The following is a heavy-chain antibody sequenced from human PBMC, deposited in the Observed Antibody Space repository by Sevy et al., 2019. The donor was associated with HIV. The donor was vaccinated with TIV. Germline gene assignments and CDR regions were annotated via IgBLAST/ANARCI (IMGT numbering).Heavy chain of an antibody. D-gene: IGHD7-27*01. J-gene: IGHJ3*02. CDR1: GFTFSSYA. V-gene: IGHV3-30-3*01. Sequence: GGSLRLSCAASGFTFSSYAMHWVRQAPGKGLEWVAVISHDGSNKYYADSVKGRFTISRDNSKNTLYLQMNSLRAEDTAVYYCARDNSGGGDDAFDIWGQGTMVTVSS. CDR3: ARDNSGGGDDAFDI. CDR2: ISHDGSNK.